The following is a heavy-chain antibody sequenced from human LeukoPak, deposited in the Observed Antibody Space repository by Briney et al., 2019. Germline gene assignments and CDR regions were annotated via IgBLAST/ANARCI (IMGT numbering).Heavy chain of an antibody. CDR1: GASVSSANYY. D-gene: IGHD3-16*02. CDR3: AKGHRRWSCWFDP. J-gene: IGHJ5*02. CDR2: INHSGST. V-gene: IGHV4-34*01. Sequence: SETLSLTCSVSGASVSSANYYWSWIRQPPGKGLEWIGEINHSGSTNYNPSLKSRVTISVDTSKNQFSLKLSSVTAADTAVYYCAKGHRRWSCWFDPWGQGTLVTVSS.